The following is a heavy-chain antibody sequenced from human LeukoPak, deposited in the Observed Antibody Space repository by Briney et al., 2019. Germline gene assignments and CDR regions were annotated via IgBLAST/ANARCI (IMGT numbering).Heavy chain of an antibody. CDR1: GFTFSSYG. V-gene: IGHV3-30*02. D-gene: IGHD3-22*01. J-gene: IGHJ4*02. CDR2: IRYDGSKN. Sequence: QPRGSLRFSCAASGFTFSSYGMNWVRQPPGKGLGGVALIRYDGSKNYYAESVKGGFTISRDNSRNTLYVRMNSLREEERGGYYCAKELREGYYDSSGTFDYWGQGTLVTVSS. CDR3: AKELREGYYDSSGTFDY.